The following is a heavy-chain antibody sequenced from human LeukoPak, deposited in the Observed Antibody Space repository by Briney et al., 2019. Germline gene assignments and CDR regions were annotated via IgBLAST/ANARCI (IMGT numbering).Heavy chain of an antibody. V-gene: IGHV3-48*01. CDR2: ISSSSSTI. Sequence: PGGSLRLSCAASGFTFSSYEMNWVRQAPGKGLEWVSYISSSSSTIYYADSVKGRFTISRDNAKNSLYLQMNSLRAEDTAVYYCARDPTVRGVTRYYYYMDVWGKGTTVTVSS. CDR1: GFTFSSYE. CDR3: ARDPTVRGVTRYYYYMDV. D-gene: IGHD3-10*01. J-gene: IGHJ6*03.